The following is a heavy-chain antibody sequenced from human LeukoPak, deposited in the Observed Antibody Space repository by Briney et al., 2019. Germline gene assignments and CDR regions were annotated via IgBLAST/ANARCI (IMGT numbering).Heavy chain of an antibody. CDR3: AREIGGGPHYFDY. D-gene: IGHD2/OR15-2a*01. Sequence: ASVKVSCKASGYTFTSYYLYWVRQAPGHGHEWMGIINPGGGSASYAQKFQGRVTMTRDTSTSTVYMELSSLRSEDTAVYYCAREIGGGPHYFDYWGQGTLVTVSS. J-gene: IGHJ4*02. CDR1: GYTFTSYY. CDR2: INPGGGSA. V-gene: IGHV1-46*01.